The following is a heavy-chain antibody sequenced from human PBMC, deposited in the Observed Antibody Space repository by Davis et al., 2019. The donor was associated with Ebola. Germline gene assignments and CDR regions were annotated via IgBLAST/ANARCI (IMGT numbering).Heavy chain of an antibody. J-gene: IGHJ5*02. CDR2: ISGSSVNT. CDR1: GFTFSSYA. D-gene: IGHD3/OR15-3a*01. V-gene: IGHV3-23*01. CDR3: AGENQLDEYIWFDP. Sequence: PGGSLRLSCAASGFTFSSYAMNWVRQAPGKGLEWVSGISGSSVNTKYADSVKGRFTISRDNSKSTLYLQMNSLRAEDTAVYYCAGENQLDEYIWFDPWGQGTLVTVSS.